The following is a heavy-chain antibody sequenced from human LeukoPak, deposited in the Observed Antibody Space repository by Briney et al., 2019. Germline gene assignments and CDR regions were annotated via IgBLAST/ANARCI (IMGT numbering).Heavy chain of an antibody. CDR2: IWYDGSNK. CDR1: GFTFSSYG. V-gene: IGHV3-33*01. Sequence: LSGGSLRLSCAASGFTFSSYGMHWVRQAPGKGLEWAAVIWYDGSNKYYADSVKGRFTISRDNSKNTLYLQMNSLRAEDTAVYYCARAKDFRSYYFDYWGQGTLVTVSS. J-gene: IGHJ4*02. CDR3: ARAKDFRSYYFDY. D-gene: IGHD3-3*01.